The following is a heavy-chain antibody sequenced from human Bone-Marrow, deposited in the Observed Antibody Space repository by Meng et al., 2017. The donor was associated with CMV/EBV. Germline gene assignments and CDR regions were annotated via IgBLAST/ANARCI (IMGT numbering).Heavy chain of an antibody. V-gene: IGHV3-74*01. D-gene: IGHD3-10*01. J-gene: IGHJ6*02. CDR2: INSDGSST. Sequence: GGSLRLSCAASGFTFSSYWMHWVRQAPGKGLVWVSRINSDGSSTSYADSVKGRFTISRDNAKNTLYLQMNSLRAEDTAVYYCARVSYYYGSGEGYYYYYGMDVWGQGTTVTVSS. CDR1: GFTFSSYW. CDR3: ARVSYYYGSGEGYYYYYGMDV.